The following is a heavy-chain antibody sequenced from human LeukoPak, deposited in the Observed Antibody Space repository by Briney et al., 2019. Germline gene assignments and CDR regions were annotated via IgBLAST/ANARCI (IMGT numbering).Heavy chain of an antibody. V-gene: IGHV3-7*03. J-gene: IGHJ3*02. CDR1: GFTFSSYW. CDR2: IKQDGSEK. Sequence: GGSLRLSCAASGFTFSSYWMSWVRQAPGKGPEWVANIKQDGSEKYYVDSVKGRFTISRDNAKNSLYLQMNSLRAEDTAVYYCASALGPGAFDIWGQGTMVTVSS. D-gene: IGHD1-14*01. CDR3: ASALGPGAFDI.